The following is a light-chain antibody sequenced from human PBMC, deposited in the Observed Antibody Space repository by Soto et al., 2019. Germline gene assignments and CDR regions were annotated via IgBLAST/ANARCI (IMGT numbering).Light chain of an antibody. CDR1: QSVASN. J-gene: IGKJ2*01. V-gene: IGKV3-15*01. Sequence: EIVMTQSPASLSVSPGDGATLSCWASQSVASNVAWYQQRPGQGPRLLIHGASTRAAGVPARFSGSGSGTDLTLTLSSLQSEDVAVYYCQQYHNWPPQYTFGQGTKLQIK. CDR2: GAS. CDR3: QQYHNWPPQYT.